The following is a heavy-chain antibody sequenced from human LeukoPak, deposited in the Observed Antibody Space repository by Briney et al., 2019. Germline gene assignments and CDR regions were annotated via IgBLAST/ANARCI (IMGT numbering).Heavy chain of an antibody. D-gene: IGHD2-15*01. J-gene: IGHJ4*02. CDR3: ANLGIVVVVAATKGPFDY. CDR2: ISGSGGST. Sequence: GGSLRLSCATSGFTFSSYAMNWVRQAPGKGLEWVSAISGSGGSTYYADSVKGHFTISRDNSKNTLYLQMNSLRAEDTAVYYCANLGIVVVVAATKGPFDYWGQGTLATVSS. CDR1: GFTFSSYA. V-gene: IGHV3-23*01.